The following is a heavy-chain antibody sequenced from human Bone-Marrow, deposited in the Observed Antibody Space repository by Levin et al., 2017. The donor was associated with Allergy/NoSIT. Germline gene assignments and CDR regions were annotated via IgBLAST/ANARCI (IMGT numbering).Heavy chain of an antibody. J-gene: IGHJ4*02. V-gene: IGHV1-2*02. D-gene: IGHD3-16*01. CDR1: GYDFKDCY. Sequence: GESLKISCKASGYDFKDCYIYWVRQAPGQGLEWMGWIDPNSGDTKYAQRFQGRVSLTRDTSITTVYMEVRSLRSDDTAVYYCARARTGGDDEMDYWGQGTLVTVSS. CDR3: ARARTGGDDEMDY. CDR2: IDPNSGDT.